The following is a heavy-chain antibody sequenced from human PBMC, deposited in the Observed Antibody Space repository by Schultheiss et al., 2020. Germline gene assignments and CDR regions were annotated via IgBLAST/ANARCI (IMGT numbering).Heavy chain of an antibody. J-gene: IGHJ4*02. V-gene: IGHV4-59*01. D-gene: IGHD3-10*01. CDR3: ARDMVRGVIFDY. CDR1: TGSISNYS. CDR2: VSYSS. Sequence: SQTLSLTCSVSTGSISNYSWNWIRQPPGKRLECIGDVSYSSSLKSRVSISVNTSKNQFSLKLSSLTAADTAVYYCARDMVRGVIFDYWGQGTLVTVSS.